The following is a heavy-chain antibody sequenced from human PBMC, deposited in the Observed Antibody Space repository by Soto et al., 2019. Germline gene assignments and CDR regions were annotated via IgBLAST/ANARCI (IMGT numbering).Heavy chain of an antibody. CDR1: GFTFSDYY. D-gene: IGHD2-15*01. J-gene: IGHJ3*02. CDR3: ARAYSDAFDI. CDR2: ISSSGSGI. V-gene: IGHV3-11*01. Sequence: PGGSLRLSCAASGFTFSDYYMTWIRQAPGKGLEWVSYISSSGSGIYYADSVKGRFTISRDNAKNSLYLQMSSLRAEDTALYYCARAYSDAFDIWGQGTMVTVSS.